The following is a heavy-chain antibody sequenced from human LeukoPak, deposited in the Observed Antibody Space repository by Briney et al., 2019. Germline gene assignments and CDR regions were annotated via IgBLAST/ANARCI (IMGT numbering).Heavy chain of an antibody. Sequence: SETLSLTCTVSNYSISSGYYWGWIRQPPGKGLEWIGNIYHSGNTYYNPSLKSRVRMSVDTSENQFSLKLSSVTAADTVVYYCAGTYSLYDAFDIWGQGTMVTVSS. CDR2: IYHSGNT. V-gene: IGHV4-38-2*02. CDR3: AGTYSLYDAFDI. D-gene: IGHD1-26*01. J-gene: IGHJ3*02. CDR1: NYSISSGYY.